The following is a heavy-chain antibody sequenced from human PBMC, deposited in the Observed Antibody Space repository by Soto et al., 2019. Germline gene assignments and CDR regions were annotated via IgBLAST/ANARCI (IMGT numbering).Heavy chain of an antibody. J-gene: IGHJ4*02. CDR2: IYPSGMP. CDR1: GGSISNAAYS. CDR3: ARERGGYGLFDS. V-gene: IGHV4-30-2*01. Sequence: SETLSLTCTVSGGSISNAAYSWSWIRQPPGKGLEWIGYIYPSGMPFYNPSLRSRVTISIDRSNDQFTLNLKSVTAADTAVYYCARERGGYGLFDSWGQGTLVTVSS. D-gene: IGHD5-18*01.